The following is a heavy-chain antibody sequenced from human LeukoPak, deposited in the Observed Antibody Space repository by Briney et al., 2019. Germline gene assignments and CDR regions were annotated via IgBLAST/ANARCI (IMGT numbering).Heavy chain of an antibody. CDR1: AFTFSEYS. J-gene: IGHJ4*02. V-gene: IGHV3-11*01. CDR2: ITESGGTE. CDR3: AKDADYDILTGYFDY. D-gene: IGHD3-9*01. Sequence: PGGSLRLSCVGSAFTFSEYSMSWIRQAPGRELEWISSITESGGTEYYADSVKGRFSISRDNAKSALYLQMNSLRAEDTAVYYCAKDADYDILTGYFDYWGQGTLVTVSS.